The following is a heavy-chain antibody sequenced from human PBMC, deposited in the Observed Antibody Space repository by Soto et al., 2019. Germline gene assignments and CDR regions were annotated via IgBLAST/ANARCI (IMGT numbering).Heavy chain of an antibody. Sequence: ASETLSLTCTVSGGSISSYYWSWIRQPPGKGLEWIGYIYYSGSTNYNPSLKSRVTIPVDTSKNQFSLKLSSVTAADTAVYYCAREGNNWFDPWGQGTLVTVSS. CDR2: IYYSGST. CDR3: AREGNNWFDP. CDR1: GGSISSYY. V-gene: IGHV4-59*01. J-gene: IGHJ5*02.